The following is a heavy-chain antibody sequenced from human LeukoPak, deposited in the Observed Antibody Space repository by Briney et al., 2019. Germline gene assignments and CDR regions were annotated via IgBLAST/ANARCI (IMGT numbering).Heavy chain of an antibody. D-gene: IGHD1-1*01. V-gene: IGHV1-69*13. Sequence: SVKVSCKASGGTFSSYAISWVRQAPGQGLEWMGGIIPIFGTANYAQKFQGRVTITADESTSTAYMELSSLRSDDTAVYYCARDPSNGYYYYYMDVWGKGTTVTVSS. CDR2: IIPIFGTA. CDR1: GGTFSSYA. CDR3: ARDPSNGYYYYYMDV. J-gene: IGHJ6*03.